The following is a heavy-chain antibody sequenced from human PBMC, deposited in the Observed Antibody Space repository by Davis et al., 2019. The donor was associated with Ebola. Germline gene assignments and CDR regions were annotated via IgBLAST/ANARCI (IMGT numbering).Heavy chain of an antibody. D-gene: IGHD2-2*01. CDR1: GGSVSSGSYY. CDR2: IYYSGST. CDR3: ARSGKRGSSTSCQY. J-gene: IGHJ4*02. Sequence: PSETLSLTCTVSGGSVSSGSYYWSWIRQPPGKGLEWIGYIYYSGSTNYNPSLKSRVTISVDTSKNQFSLKLSSVTAADTAVYYCARSGKRGSSTSCQYWGQGTLVTVSS. V-gene: IGHV4-61*01.